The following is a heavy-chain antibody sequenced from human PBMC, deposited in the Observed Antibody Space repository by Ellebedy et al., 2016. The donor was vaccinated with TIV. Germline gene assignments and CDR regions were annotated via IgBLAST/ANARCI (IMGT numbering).Heavy chain of an antibody. CDR1: GGSFSDYH. Sequence: SETLSLXXAVYGGSFSDYHWNWIRQPPGKGLEWIGEINHSGSTNYNPSLKSRVTISVDTSKNQFSLKLSSVTAADTAVYYCARGTRAVAGTGRAYYYYYYMDVWGKGTTVTVSS. V-gene: IGHV4-34*01. CDR3: ARGTRAVAGTGRAYYYYYYMDV. D-gene: IGHD6-19*01. CDR2: INHSGST. J-gene: IGHJ6*03.